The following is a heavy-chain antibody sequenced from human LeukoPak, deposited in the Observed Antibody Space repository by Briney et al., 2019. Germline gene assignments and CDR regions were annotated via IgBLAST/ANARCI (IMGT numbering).Heavy chain of an antibody. CDR3: AKSRNDGGSLDY. CDR1: GFTFSSFA. CDR2: ISGDADLT. Sequence: PGGSLRLSCAASGFTFSSFAMSWVRQAPGQGLQWVSAISGDADLTFYADSVKGRFTISRAKSKNTVYLQMTFLKAEDTAVYYCAKSRNDGGSLDYWGQGTLVTVSS. D-gene: IGHD3-16*01. J-gene: IGHJ4*02. V-gene: IGHV3-23*01.